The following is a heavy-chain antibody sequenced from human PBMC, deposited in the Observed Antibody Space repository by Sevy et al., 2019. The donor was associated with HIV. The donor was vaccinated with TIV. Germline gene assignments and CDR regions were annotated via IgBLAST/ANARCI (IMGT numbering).Heavy chain of an antibody. CDR2: ISSSSSYI. J-gene: IGHJ4*02. CDR3: AYGRGVTFGGVIGPLDY. Sequence: GGSLRLSCAASGFIFSNYTMNWVRQTPGKGLEWVSSISSSSSYIYYADSLKGRFTISRDNAKDSLYRQMNSLRAEDTGVYYCAYGRGVTFGGVIGPLDYWGQGTLVTVSS. V-gene: IGHV3-21*06. D-gene: IGHD3-16*01. CDR1: GFIFSNYT.